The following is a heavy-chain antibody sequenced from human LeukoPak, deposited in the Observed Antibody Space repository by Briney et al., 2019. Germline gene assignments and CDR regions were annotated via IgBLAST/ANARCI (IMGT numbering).Heavy chain of an antibody. CDR2: ISAYNGNT. V-gene: IGHV1-18*01. Sequence: ASVKVSCKASGYTFTSYGISWVRQAPGQGLEWMGWISAYNGNTNYAQKLQGRVTMTTDTSTSTAYMELRSLRSDDTAVYYCARGDPTDRSSSFQDGYAFDIWGQGTMVTVSS. D-gene: IGHD6-13*01. J-gene: IGHJ3*02. CDR1: GYTFTSYG. CDR3: ARGDPTDRSSSFQDGYAFDI.